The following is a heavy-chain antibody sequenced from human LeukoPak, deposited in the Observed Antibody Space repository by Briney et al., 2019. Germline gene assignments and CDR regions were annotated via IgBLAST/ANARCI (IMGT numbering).Heavy chain of an antibody. Sequence: SETLSLTCTVSGCSISSYYWSWIRQPPGKGLEWIGYIYYSGSTNYNPSLKSRVTISVDTSKNQFSLKLSSVTAADTAVYYCARNYYDSSDYFDPWGQGALVTVSS. V-gene: IGHV4-59*01. D-gene: IGHD3-22*01. CDR2: IYYSGST. J-gene: IGHJ5*02. CDR3: ARNYYDSSDYFDP. CDR1: GCSISSYY.